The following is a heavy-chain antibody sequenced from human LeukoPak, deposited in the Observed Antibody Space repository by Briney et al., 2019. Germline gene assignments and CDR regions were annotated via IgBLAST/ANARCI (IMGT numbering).Heavy chain of an antibody. J-gene: IGHJ3*02. CDR2: ISSSGSTI. CDR1: GFTFSSYE. D-gene: IGHD6-13*01. CDR3: ARVKAALDAFDI. V-gene: IGHV3-48*03. Sequence: GGSLRLSCAASGFTFSSYEMNWVRQAPGKGLEWVSYISSSGSTIYYADSVKGRFTISRDNAKNPLYLQMNSLRAEDTAVYYCARVKAALDAFDIWGQGTMVTVSS.